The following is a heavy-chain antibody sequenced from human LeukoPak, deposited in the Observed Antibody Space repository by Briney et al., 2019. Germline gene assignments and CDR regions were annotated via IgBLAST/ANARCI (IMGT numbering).Heavy chain of an antibody. CDR2: IQHDESEK. V-gene: IGHV3-7*01. Sequence: GGSLRLSCAASGFSFNSDWMDWVRQAPGKGLEWVANIQHDESEKNYLDSVKGRFTISRDNAQNSLYLQMNGLRVEDTAVYYCTRRLDDWGQGTLVTVSS. CDR3: TRRLDD. D-gene: IGHD3-16*01. CDR1: GFSFNSDW. J-gene: IGHJ4*02.